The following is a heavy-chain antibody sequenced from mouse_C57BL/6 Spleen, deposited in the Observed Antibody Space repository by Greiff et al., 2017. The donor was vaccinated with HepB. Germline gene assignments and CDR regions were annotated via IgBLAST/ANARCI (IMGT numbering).Heavy chain of an antibody. V-gene: IGHV5-17*01. J-gene: IGHJ2*01. CDR1: GFTFSDYG. CDR2: ISSGSSTI. CDR3: ARANTARFDY. D-gene: IGHD1-2*01. Sequence: EVKLMESGGGLVKPGGSLKLSCAASGFTFSDYGMHWVRQAPEKGLEWVAYISSGSSTIYYADTVKGRFTISRDNAKNTLFLQMTSLRSEDTAMYYCARANTARFDYWGQGTTLTVSS.